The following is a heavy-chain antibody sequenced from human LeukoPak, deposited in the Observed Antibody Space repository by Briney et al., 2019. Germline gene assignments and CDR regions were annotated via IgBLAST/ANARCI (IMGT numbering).Heavy chain of an antibody. J-gene: IGHJ3*02. CDR1: GYSIRSDSY. CDR2: ISHTGST. Sequence: PSETLSLTCDVSGYSIRSDSYWGWVRQPPGKGLEWIASISHTGSTNYNPSLKSRVTISVDTSKNQFSLKLSSVTAADTAVYYCARETPDDPIAPPRPGYAFDNWGQGTMVTVSS. V-gene: IGHV4-38-2*02. D-gene: IGHD3-16*02. CDR3: ARETPDDPIAPPRPGYAFDN.